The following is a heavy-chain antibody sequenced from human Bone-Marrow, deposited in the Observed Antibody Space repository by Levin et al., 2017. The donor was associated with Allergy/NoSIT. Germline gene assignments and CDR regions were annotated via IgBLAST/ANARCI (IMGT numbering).Heavy chain of an antibody. V-gene: IGHV1-2*02. J-gene: IGHJ4*02. CDR3: ARDLTLTTVTIGY. CDR2: INPNNGGT. D-gene: IGHD4-11*01. Sequence: WASVKVSCKASGYTFTAYYIHWVRQAPGQGLEWMGWINPNNGGTNSPQKFQGRVTMTRDTSITTAYIELTRLTSDDTAVYYCARDLTLTTVTIGYWGQGTLVSVSS. CDR1: GYTFTAYY.